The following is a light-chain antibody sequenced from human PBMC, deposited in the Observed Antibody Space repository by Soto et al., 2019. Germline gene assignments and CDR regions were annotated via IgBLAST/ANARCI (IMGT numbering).Light chain of an antibody. CDR3: SSYTTSGTLV. J-gene: IGLJ3*02. CDR1: ISDVGAYNY. Sequence: QLVLTQPASVSGSPGQSITISCTGTISDVGAYNYVSWYQQRPGKAPKLMIHEVTNRPSGVSLRFSGSKSGNTASLTISGLQAEDETDYYCSSYTTSGTLVFGGGTKLTVL. V-gene: IGLV2-14*01. CDR2: EVT.